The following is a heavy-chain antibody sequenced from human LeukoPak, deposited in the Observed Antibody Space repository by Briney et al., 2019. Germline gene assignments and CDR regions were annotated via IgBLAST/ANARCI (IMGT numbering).Heavy chain of an antibody. D-gene: IGHD3-3*01. CDR1: GFTFSGSA. Sequence: GGSLRLSCAASGFTFSGSAMHWVRQASGKGLVWVGRIRTKANSYATAYTASVKGRFTISRDDSKNTAYLQMNSLKTEDTAVYYCTNLPYDFEYGWGQGTLVTVSS. V-gene: IGHV3-73*01. CDR3: TNLPYDFEYG. CDR2: IRTKANSYAT. J-gene: IGHJ4*02.